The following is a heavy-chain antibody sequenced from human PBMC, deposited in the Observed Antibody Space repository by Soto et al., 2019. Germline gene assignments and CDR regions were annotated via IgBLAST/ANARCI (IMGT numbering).Heavy chain of an antibody. CDR2: IYYSGST. V-gene: IGHV4-59*01. J-gene: IGHJ6*02. CDR1: GGSISSYY. D-gene: IGHD3-9*01. Sequence: PSETLSLTCTVSGGSISSYYWSWIRQPPGKGLEWIGYIYYSGSTNYNPSLKSRVTISVDTSKNQFSLKLSSVTAADTAVYYCARDYDIGGMDVWGQGTTVTVPS. CDR3: ARDYDIGGMDV.